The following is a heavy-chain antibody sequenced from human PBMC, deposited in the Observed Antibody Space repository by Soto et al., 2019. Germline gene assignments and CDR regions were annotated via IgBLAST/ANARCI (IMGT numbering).Heavy chain of an antibody. D-gene: IGHD2-15*01. Sequence: QVQLVDSGGGVVQPGRSRRLSCAASGFTFSSYGMHWVRQAPGKGLEWVAVIWYDGSNKYYADSVKGRFTISRDNSKNTLYLQMNSLRAEDTAVYYCARVYCSGGSCYGNYFDYWGQGTLVTVSS. V-gene: IGHV3-33*01. CDR3: ARVYCSGGSCYGNYFDY. CDR2: IWYDGSNK. CDR1: GFTFSSYG. J-gene: IGHJ4*02.